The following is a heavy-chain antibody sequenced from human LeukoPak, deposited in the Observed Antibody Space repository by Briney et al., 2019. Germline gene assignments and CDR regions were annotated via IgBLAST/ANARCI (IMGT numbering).Heavy chain of an antibody. D-gene: IGHD3-22*01. CDR2: IWYDGSNK. CDR3: ARGVGYYDSSGYYPH. Sequence: PGGSLRLSCAASGFTFSSYGMHWVRQAPGKGLEWVAVIWYDGSNKYYADSVKGRFTISRDNSKNTLYLQMNSLRAEDTAVYYCARGVGYYDSSGYYPHWGQGTLVTVSS. CDR1: GFTFSSYG. J-gene: IGHJ4*02. V-gene: IGHV3-33*01.